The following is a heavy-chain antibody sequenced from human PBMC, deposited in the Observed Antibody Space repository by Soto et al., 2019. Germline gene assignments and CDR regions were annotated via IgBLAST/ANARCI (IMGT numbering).Heavy chain of an antibody. J-gene: IGHJ4*02. Sequence: PSETLSLTCAVYGGSFSGYYWSWIRQPPGKGLEWIGEINHSGSTNYNPSLKRRVTISVDTSKNQFSLKLSPVTAADTAVYYCARLVVSDSLVDYWGQGTLVTVSS. CDR3: ARLVVSDSLVDY. V-gene: IGHV4-34*01. D-gene: IGHD3-22*01. CDR1: GGSFSGYY. CDR2: INHSGST.